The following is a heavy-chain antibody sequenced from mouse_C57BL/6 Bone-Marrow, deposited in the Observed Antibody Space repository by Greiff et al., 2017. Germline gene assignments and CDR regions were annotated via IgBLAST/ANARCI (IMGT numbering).Heavy chain of an antibody. D-gene: IGHD3-2*02. CDR2: IYPGDGGT. CDR3: ARSLDSSGAWFAY. Sequence: VQLQQSGPELVKPGASVKISCKASGYAFSSSWMNWVKQRPGKGLEWIGRIYPGDGGTNYNGKFKGKATLTADKSSSTAYMQLSSLTSEDSAVYFCARSLDSSGAWFAYWGQGTLVTVSA. CDR1: GYAFSSSW. J-gene: IGHJ3*01. V-gene: IGHV1-82*01.